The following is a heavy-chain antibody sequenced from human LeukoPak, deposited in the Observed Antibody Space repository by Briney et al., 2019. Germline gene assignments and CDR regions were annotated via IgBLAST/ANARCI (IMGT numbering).Heavy chain of an antibody. CDR1: GLTFNKYW. D-gene: IGHD6-19*01. Sequence: GGSLRLSSEASGLTFNKYWMTWVRQAPGKGLEWVANIKQDGSEKNYVDSVKGRFTISRDNAKNSLSLRMNSLSAEDTAVYYCATGYSSGWYFYFQHWGQGSLVSVSS. CDR3: ATGYSSGWYFYFQH. CDR2: IKQDGSEK. J-gene: IGHJ1*01. V-gene: IGHV3-7*01.